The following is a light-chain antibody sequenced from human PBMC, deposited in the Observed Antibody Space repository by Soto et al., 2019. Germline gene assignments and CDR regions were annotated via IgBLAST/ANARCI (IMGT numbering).Light chain of an antibody. CDR1: QGISSW. V-gene: IGKV1D-12*01. Sequence: DIQMTQSPSSVSASVGDRVTITCRASQGISSWLGWYQQKPGKAPKLLIYAASSWQSGVPSRFSGSGSGTDFTLTISSLQPEDFATYYCQQANSFRPNFGQGTRLEIK. J-gene: IGKJ5*01. CDR3: QQANSFRPN. CDR2: AAS.